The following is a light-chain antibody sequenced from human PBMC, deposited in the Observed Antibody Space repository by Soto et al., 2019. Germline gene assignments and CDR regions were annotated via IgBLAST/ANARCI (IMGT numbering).Light chain of an antibody. CDR2: GTS. J-gene: IGKJ1*01. CDR3: QQYGNSRWT. Sequence: IVLTQSPDTLSLSLGERATLSCRASQSVSSSYLAWYQQTPGQAPRLLIYGTSNRATGIPDRFSGSGSGTDFTLTISRLEPEDFAVYYCQQYGNSRWTFGQGTKVEIK. CDR1: QSVSSSY. V-gene: IGKV3-20*01.